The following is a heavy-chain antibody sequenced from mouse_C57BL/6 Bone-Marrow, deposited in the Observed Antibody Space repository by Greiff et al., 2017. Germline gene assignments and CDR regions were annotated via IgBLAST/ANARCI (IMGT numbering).Heavy chain of an antibody. D-gene: IGHD1-1*01. V-gene: IGHV1-74*01. CDR3: AIGTTVVATGAMDY. CDR2: IPPSDSDT. Sequence: QVQLQQPGAELVKPGASVKVSCKASGYTFTSYWMHWVKQRPGQGLEWIGRIPPSDSDTNYNQKFKGKATFTVDKSSSTAYMQLSSLTSEDSAVYYGAIGTTVVATGAMDYWGQGTSGTVSS. CDR1: GYTFTSYW. J-gene: IGHJ4*01.